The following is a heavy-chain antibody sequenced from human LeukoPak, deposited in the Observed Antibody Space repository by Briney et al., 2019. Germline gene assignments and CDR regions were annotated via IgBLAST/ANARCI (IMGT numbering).Heavy chain of an antibody. D-gene: IGHD1-14*01. V-gene: IGHV6-1*01. CDR3: ARRTGGPPYYFDY. CDR2: TYYRSKWYN. CDR1: GDSVSSDSAT. J-gene: IGHJ4*02. Sequence: SQTLSLTCAISGDSVSSDSATWNWIRQSPSRGLEWLGRTYYRSKWYNDYAVSVKGRITINPDTSKNQFSLKLSSVTAADTAVYYCARRTGGPPYYFDYWGQGTLVTVSS.